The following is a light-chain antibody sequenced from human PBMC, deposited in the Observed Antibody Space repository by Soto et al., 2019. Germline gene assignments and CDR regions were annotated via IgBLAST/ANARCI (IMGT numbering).Light chain of an antibody. CDR1: RLGNKY. Sequence: SYELTQPPSVSVSPGQTATIPCSGDRLGNKYACWYQQRPGQSPVLVIYQDDKRPSGIPERFSGSNSGNTATLTISGTQAMDEADYYCQAWDSSIAVFGGGTKLTVL. J-gene: IGLJ2*01. CDR3: QAWDSSIAV. V-gene: IGLV3-1*01. CDR2: QDD.